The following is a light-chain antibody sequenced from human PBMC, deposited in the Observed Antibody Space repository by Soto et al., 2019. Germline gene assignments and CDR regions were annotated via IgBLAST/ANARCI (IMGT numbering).Light chain of an antibody. CDR3: SSYTRSSTRV. Sequence: QSALTQPASVSGSPGQSITISCTGTSSDVGGYNYVSWDQQHPGKAPKLMIYEVSNRPSGVSNRFSGSKSGNTASLTISGLQAEDEDDYYCSSYTRSSTRVFGGVTQLTVL. CDR1: SSDVGGYNY. CDR2: EVS. V-gene: IGLV2-14*01. J-gene: IGLJ2*01.